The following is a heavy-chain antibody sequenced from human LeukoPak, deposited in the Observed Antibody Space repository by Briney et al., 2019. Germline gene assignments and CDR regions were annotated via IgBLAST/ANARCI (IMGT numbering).Heavy chain of an antibody. D-gene: IGHD1-26*01. Sequence: ASVKVSCKASGYTFASYYMHWVRQAPGQGLEWMGIINPSGGSTSYAQKFQGRVTMTRDTSTSTVFMELSSLRSEDTAVYYCARVSRSGSYWDYWGQGTLVTVSS. V-gene: IGHV1-46*01. J-gene: IGHJ4*02. CDR2: INPSGGST. CDR3: ARVSRSGSYWDY. CDR1: GYTFASYY.